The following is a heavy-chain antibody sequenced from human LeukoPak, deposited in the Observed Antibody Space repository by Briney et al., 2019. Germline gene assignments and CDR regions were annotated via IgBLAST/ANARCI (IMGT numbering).Heavy chain of an antibody. V-gene: IGHV3-48*02. D-gene: IGHD2-21*02. CDR1: GFTFSNYN. J-gene: IGHJ4*02. CDR3: APLAHIVVVPATRVSGY. CDR2: ISSSSSTI. Sequence: TGGSLRLSCAASGFTFSNYNMNWVRQAPGKGLEWVSYISSSSSTIYYADSVKGRFTISRDNAKNSLYLQMNSLRDDDTAVDYCAPLAHIVVVPATRVSGYWGQGTLVTVSS.